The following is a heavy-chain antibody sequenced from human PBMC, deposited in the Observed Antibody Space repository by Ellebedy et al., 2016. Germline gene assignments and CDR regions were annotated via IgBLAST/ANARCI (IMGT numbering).Heavy chain of an antibody. Sequence: SVKVSCXASGGTFSSYAISWVRQAPGQGLEWMGGIIPIFGTANYAQKFQGRVTITADESTSTAYMELSSLRSEDTAVYYCARVNLAVAGTGNRWFDPWGQGTLVTVSS. J-gene: IGHJ5*02. CDR2: IIPIFGTA. CDR1: GGTFSSYA. D-gene: IGHD6-19*01. CDR3: ARVNLAVAGTGNRWFDP. V-gene: IGHV1-69*13.